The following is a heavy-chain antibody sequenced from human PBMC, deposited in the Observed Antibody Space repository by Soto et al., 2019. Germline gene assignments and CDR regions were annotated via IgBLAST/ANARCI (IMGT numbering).Heavy chain of an antibody. Sequence: GGSLRLSCAASGFSFRNYAMNWVRQAPGKGLEWVSAISNSFSDGNTHYADSVKGRFTISRDNDKNTVFLEMNRLRADDTAVYYCATVFSQEGGNYFEYWGQGTLVTVSS. J-gene: IGHJ4*02. V-gene: IGHV3-23*01. CDR2: ISNSFSDGNT. CDR1: GFSFRNYA. CDR3: ATVFSQEGGNYFEY.